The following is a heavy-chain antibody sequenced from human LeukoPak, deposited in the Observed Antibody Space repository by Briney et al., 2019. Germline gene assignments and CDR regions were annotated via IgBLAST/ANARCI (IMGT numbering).Heavy chain of an antibody. CDR2: IKQDGSEK. Sequence: GGSLRLSCAASGFTSSNYWMSWVRQAPGKGLEWVANIKQDGSEKHYVDSVKGRFTISRDNAKNSLYLQMNSLRAEDTAVYYCARGRIGDYWGQGTLVTVCS. J-gene: IGHJ4*02. CDR3: ARGRIGDY. CDR1: GFTSSNYW. V-gene: IGHV3-7*01.